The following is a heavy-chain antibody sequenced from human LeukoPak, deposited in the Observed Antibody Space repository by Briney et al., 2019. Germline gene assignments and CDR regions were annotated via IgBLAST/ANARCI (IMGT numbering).Heavy chain of an antibody. Sequence: GGSLRLSCAASGFTFSSYSMNWVRQAPGKGLEWVSSISSSSSYIYYADSVKGRFTISRDNAKNSLYLQMNSLRAEDTAVYYCARDKCSGGSCDDYWGQGTLVTVSS. D-gene: IGHD2-15*01. V-gene: IGHV3-21*01. CDR2: ISSSSSYI. CDR1: GFTFSSYS. J-gene: IGHJ4*02. CDR3: ARDKCSGGSCDDY.